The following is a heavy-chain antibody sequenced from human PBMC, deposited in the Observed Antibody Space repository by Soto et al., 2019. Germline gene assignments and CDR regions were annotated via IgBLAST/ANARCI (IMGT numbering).Heavy chain of an antibody. V-gene: IGHV3-21*06. CDR1: GFRFSAYT. J-gene: IGHJ5*02. CDR3: ATPYHFNH. D-gene: IGHD3-16*01. CDR2: ISDDSSYI. Sequence: GGSLRLSCAASGFRFSAYTMNWVRQAPGKGLEWLSSISDDSSYIDYADSLRGRFTVSRDNARNSLYLQIDSLGVEDTAVYYCATPYHFNHCGRGTLVTVSS.